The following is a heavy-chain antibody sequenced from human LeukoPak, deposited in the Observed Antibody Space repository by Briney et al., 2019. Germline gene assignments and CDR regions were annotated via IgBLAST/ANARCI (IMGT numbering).Heavy chain of an antibody. J-gene: IGHJ4*02. V-gene: IGHV3-21*01. Sequence: GGSLRLSCAASGFTFSSYSMNWVRQAPGTGLGWVSSISSSSSYIYYADSVKGRFTITRDNAKNSLYLQMNSLRAEDTAVYYCARDKLLYYYDSSGYYSNFGYWGQGTLVTVSS. CDR2: ISSSSSYI. D-gene: IGHD3-22*01. CDR1: GFTFSSYS. CDR3: ARDKLLYYYDSSGYYSNFGY.